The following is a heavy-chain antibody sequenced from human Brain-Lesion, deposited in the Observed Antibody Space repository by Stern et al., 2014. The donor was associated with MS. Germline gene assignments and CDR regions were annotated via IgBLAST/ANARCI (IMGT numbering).Heavy chain of an antibody. CDR1: GYSFTSYS. D-gene: IGHD4-17*01. CDR3: ARQGRDYGDSFYFDH. Sequence: VQLVQSGAEVKRPGASVKVSCKASGYSFTSYSLSWVRQAPGQGLEWLGGISTDNGNTKYAQRRQGGVTMTTDTSSNTAYMELRGLTSDDTAVYYCARQGRDYGDSFYFDHWGQGTLVTVSS. V-gene: IGHV1-18*01. J-gene: IGHJ4*02. CDR2: ISTDNGNT.